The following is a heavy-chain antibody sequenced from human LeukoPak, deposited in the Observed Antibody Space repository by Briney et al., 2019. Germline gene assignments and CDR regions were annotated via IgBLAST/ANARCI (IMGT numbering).Heavy chain of an antibody. J-gene: IGHJ4*02. CDR3: ARRSCGGDCYTFDY. V-gene: IGHV1-2*02. Sequence: ASVKVSCKASGYTFTGYYMHWVRQAPGQGLEWMGWINPNSGGTNYAQKFQGRVTMTRDTSISTAYMELSRLRSDGTAVYYCARRSCGGDCYTFDYWGQGTLVTVSS. CDR1: GYTFTGYY. D-gene: IGHD2-21*02. CDR2: INPNSGGT.